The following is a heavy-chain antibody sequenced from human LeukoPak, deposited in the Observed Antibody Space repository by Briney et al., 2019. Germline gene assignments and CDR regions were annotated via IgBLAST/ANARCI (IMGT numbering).Heavy chain of an antibody. J-gene: IGHJ4*02. Sequence: PGGSLRLSCAASGFTFSSYWMTWVRQAPGKGLGWVANIKQDGSEKYYVDSVKGRFTISRDNAKNSLYLQMNSLRAEDTAVYYCARATYYDSSCYDYWGQGTLVTVSS. V-gene: IGHV3-7*01. CDR2: IKQDGSEK. CDR1: GFTFSSYW. CDR3: ARATYYDSSCYDY. D-gene: IGHD3-22*01.